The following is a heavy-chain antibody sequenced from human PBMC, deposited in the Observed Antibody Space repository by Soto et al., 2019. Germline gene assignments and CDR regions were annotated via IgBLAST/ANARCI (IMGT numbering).Heavy chain of an antibody. D-gene: IGHD2-21*02. CDR2: INPSGGHT. V-gene: IGHV1-46*03. CDR3: ARGGHVVVVTAAFDY. CDR1: GNTFSNYY. Sequence: ASVKVSCKASGNTFSNYYIHWVRQAPGQGLEWMGTINPSGGHTTYAQKFLGRVTMTRDTSTSTLYMEVTRLRSEDTAVYYCARGGHVVVVTAAFDYWGQGTLVTV. J-gene: IGHJ4*02.